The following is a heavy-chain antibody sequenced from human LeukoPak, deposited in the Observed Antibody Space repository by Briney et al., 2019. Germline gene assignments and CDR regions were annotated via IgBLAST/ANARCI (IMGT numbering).Heavy chain of an antibody. D-gene: IGHD3-10*01. CDR3: ARGGSDAFDI. J-gene: IGHJ3*02. V-gene: IGHV3-48*01. CDR2: ISSSSSTI. Sequence: GGSLRLSCAASGFTFSSYSMNWVRQAPGKGLEWVSYISSSSSTIYYADSVKGRFTISRDNAKNSLYLQMNSLRAEDTAVYYCARGGSDAFDIWGQGTMVTVSS. CDR1: GFTFSSYS.